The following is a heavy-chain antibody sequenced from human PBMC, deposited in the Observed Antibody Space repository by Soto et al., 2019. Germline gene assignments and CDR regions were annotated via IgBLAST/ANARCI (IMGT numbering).Heavy chain of an antibody. Sequence: SETLSLTCTVAGASVSSGGFSWSWIRQPPGKGLEWIGSISYSGSTTYYPSLRSRVTISVDTSKNQFSLRLNSVTAADTAIYFCARVTFLIVGSVFSAPFDFWGQGTLVTVSS. D-gene: IGHD3-16*02. V-gene: IGHV4-61*08. CDR3: ARVTFLIVGSVFSAPFDF. CDR1: GASVSSGGFS. CDR2: ISYSGST. J-gene: IGHJ4*02.